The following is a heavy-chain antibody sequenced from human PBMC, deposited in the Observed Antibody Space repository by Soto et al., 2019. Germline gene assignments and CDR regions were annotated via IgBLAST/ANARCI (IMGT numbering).Heavy chain of an antibody. CDR2: IGGLRAKT. V-gene: IGHV1-18*01. D-gene: IGHD2-21*01. CDR1: GYTYTSDG. CDR3: ARDVRTNAEYSYFLYYMDT. Sequence: ASVKVSCTASGYTYTSDGRSGVRQAPGQELEWMGWIGGLRAKTAYAPKFQGRLSLTIDTSTSTAYMELRGLKPDDTAVYYCARDVRTNAEYSYFLYYMDTWGNGTTVTVSS. J-gene: IGHJ6*03.